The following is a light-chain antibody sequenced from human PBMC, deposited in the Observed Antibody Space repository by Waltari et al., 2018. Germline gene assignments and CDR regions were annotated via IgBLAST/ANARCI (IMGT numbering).Light chain of an antibody. CDR1: SSNIGAGHA. J-gene: IGLJ1*01. V-gene: IGLV1-40*01. CDR2: GNN. CDR3: QSYDSSLNVYV. Sequence: QSVLTQPPSVSGAPGQSVTISCTGSSSNIGAGHAVHWYQEFPGTAPKLVIYGNNNRPSGVPDRCSGSKSGTSASLAITGLQAEDEADYYCQSYDSSLNVYVFGTGTKVTVL.